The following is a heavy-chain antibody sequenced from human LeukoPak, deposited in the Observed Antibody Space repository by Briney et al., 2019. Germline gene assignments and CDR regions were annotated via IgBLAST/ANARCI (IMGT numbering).Heavy chain of an antibody. CDR3: VRAGPGAQRDEWYFDL. CDR2: GYSSGST. CDR1: GDSISTYS. D-gene: IGHD7-27*01. J-gene: IGHJ2*01. Sequence: SETLSLTCTVSGDSISTYSWHWIRQPAGKGLEWIGRGYSSGSTNYSPSLKSRVTMSLDTSKNQFSLKVRSVTAADTAFYHCVRAGPGAQRDEWYFDLWGRGTLVTVSS. V-gene: IGHV4-4*07.